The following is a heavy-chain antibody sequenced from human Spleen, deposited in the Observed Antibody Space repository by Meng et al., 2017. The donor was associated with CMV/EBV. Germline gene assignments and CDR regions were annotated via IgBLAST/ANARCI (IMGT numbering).Heavy chain of an antibody. CDR3: ARGRGDWNYRGTWFDP. CDR2: ISDDGSDK. Sequence: FTFSGYAMNWVRQAPGKGLEWLASISDDGSDKNYADSVKGRFTVSRDNSKNSLYLQMSSLRPEDTAIYYCARGRGDWNYRGTWFDPWGQGTLVTVSS. D-gene: IGHD1-7*01. V-gene: IGHV3-30*04. CDR1: FTFSGYA. J-gene: IGHJ5*02.